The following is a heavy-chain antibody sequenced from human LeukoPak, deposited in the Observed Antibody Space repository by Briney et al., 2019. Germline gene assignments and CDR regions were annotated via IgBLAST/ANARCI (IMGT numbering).Heavy chain of an antibody. V-gene: IGHV1-69*04. J-gene: IGHJ4*02. D-gene: IGHD2-2*01. CDR2: IIPILGIA. CDR3: ARDGRYCSSTSCYAGHFDY. CDR1: VGTFSSYA. Sequence: ASVKVSCKASVGTFSSYAISWVRQAPGQGLEWMGRIIPILGIANYAQKFQGRVTITADKSTSTAYMELSSLRSEDTAVYYCARDGRYCSSTSCYAGHFDYWGQGTLVTVSS.